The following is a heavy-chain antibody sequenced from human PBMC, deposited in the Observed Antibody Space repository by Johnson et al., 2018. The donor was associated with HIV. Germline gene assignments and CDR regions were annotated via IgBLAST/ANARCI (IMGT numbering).Heavy chain of an antibody. CDR1: RFSFNKYW. D-gene: IGHD6-19*01. V-gene: IGHV3-7*01. CDR3: AREMGWRVLYCAVDS. J-gene: IGHJ3*02. CDR2: IKEDGSEK. Sequence: VESGGGLVQPGGSLRLSCAASRFSFNKYWMTWVRQAPGNALEWVASIKEDGSEKYYVDSVKGRFTISRDNAKNSLYLQMNSLGAEDTAVYYCAREMGWRVLYCAVDSWGQGKMVTVSS.